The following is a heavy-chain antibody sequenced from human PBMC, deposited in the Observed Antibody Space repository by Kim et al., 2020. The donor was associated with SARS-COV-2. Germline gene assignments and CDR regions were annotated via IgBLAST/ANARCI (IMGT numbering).Heavy chain of an antibody. CDR1: GFTVSSNY. Sequence: GGSLRLSCAASGFTVSSNYMSWVRQAPGKGLEWVSVIYSGGSTYYADSVKGRFTISRDNSKNTLYLQMNSLRAEDTAVYYCAGESGYCSGGSCYYYYYGMDVWGHGPTVTVSS. CDR3: AGESGYCSGGSCYYYYYGMDV. J-gene: IGHJ6*02. D-gene: IGHD2-15*01. CDR2: IYSGGST. V-gene: IGHV3-66*01.